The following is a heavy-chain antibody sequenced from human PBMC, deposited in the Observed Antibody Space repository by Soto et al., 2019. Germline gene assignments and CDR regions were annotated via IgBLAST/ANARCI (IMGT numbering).Heavy chain of an antibody. CDR3: ARLRNYYGSGSPDRGWLDP. J-gene: IGHJ5*02. CDR1: GYIFTSYG. D-gene: IGHD3-10*01. V-gene: IGHV1-18*04. CDR2: ISAYNGNT. Sequence: ASEKVSCKASGYIFTSYGISWVRQAPGQGLEWMGWISAYNGNTNYAQKLQGRVTMTTDTSTSTAYMELRSLRSDDTAVYYCARLRNYYGSGSPDRGWLDPCCQGILVSVS.